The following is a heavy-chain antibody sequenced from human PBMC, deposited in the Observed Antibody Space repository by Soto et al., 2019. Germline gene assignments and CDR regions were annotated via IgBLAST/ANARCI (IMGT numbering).Heavy chain of an antibody. CDR3: ARVAGGWVYQTAFDY. J-gene: IGHJ4*02. D-gene: IGHD6-13*01. V-gene: IGHV3-21*01. CDR2: ISSSSSYI. Sequence: PVGPLRLTYTASGVTFSSYSMNWVRQATGKGLEWVSSISSSSSYIYYADSVKGRFTISRDNAKNSLYLQMNSLRAEDTAVYYCARVAGGWVYQTAFDYWGQGTLVTVSS. CDR1: GVTFSSYS.